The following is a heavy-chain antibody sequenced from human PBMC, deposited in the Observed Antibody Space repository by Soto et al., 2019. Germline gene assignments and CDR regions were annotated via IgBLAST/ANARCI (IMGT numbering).Heavy chain of an antibody. CDR3: ARFGTSPNGNWFDP. Sequence: QVQLQESGPGLVKPSEILSLTCTVSGGSISSDYWNWIRQPPGKGLEWIGYVYHSWSTKYNPSLKSRVTISVDTSKNQLSLKLSSGTAADTAVYYCARFGTSPNGNWFDPWGQGTLVTVSS. CDR1: GGSISSDY. J-gene: IGHJ5*02. D-gene: IGHD3-10*01. V-gene: IGHV4-59*01. CDR2: VYHSWST.